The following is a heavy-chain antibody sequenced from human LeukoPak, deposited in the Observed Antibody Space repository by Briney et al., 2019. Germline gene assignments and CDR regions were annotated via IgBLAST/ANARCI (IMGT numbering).Heavy chain of an antibody. CDR2: ISYDGSNK. CDR3: ARDRTSWGRPFGAFDI. Sequence: GGSLRLSSAASGFTSTSYAMHCVRQAPGKGLEWVAVISYDGSNKYYADSVKGRFTISRDNSKNTLYLQMNSLRAEDTAVYYCARDRTSWGRPFGAFDIWGQGTMVTVSS. CDR1: GFTSTSYA. J-gene: IGHJ3*02. V-gene: IGHV3-30*04. D-gene: IGHD3-16*01.